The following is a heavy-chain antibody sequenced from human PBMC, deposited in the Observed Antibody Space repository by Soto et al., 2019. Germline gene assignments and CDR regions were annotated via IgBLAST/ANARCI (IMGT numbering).Heavy chain of an antibody. D-gene: IGHD2-15*01. CDR3: ARHSGCSGGSCYSVYFFCLDV. CDR2: IDPSDSYP. CDR1: GYGFTSYW. Sequence: PGESLKISCKGSGYGFTSYWISWVRQMPGKGLEWMGRIDPSDSYPNYSPSFQGHVTISADKSVSTAYLQWSSLKASDTAIYYCARHSGCSGGSCYSVYFFCLDVWGQGTTVPVPP. J-gene: IGHJ6*01. V-gene: IGHV5-10-1*01.